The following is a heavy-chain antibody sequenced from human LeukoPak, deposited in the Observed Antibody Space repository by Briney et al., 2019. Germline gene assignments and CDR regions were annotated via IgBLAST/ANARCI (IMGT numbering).Heavy chain of an antibody. D-gene: IGHD3-9*01. CDR2: FDPEDGET. CDR1: GYTLTELS. V-gene: IGHV1-24*01. J-gene: IGHJ6*03. CDR3: ATAGTLTGYSIPSYYYFYMDV. Sequence: ASVTVSCKVSGYTLTELSMHWVRQAPGKGLEWMGGFDPEDGETIYAQKFQGRVTMTEDTSTDTAYMELSSLRSEDSAVYYCATAGTLTGYSIPSYYYFYMDVWGKGTTVTISS.